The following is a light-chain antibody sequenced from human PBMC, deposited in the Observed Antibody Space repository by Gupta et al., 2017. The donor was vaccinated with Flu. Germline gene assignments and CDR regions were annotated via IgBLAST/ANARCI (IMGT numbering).Light chain of an antibody. Sequence: QSVLTQQPSVSGAPGQRVTISCTGSSSNIGAGYDVQWYQQLPGTAPKLLIYGNSNRPSGVPDRFSGSKSGTSASLAITGLQAEDEADYYCQSYDSSLSGSGVFGGGTKLTAL. CDR1: SSNIGAGYD. CDR3: QSYDSSLSGSGV. J-gene: IGLJ3*02. CDR2: GNS. V-gene: IGLV1-40*01.